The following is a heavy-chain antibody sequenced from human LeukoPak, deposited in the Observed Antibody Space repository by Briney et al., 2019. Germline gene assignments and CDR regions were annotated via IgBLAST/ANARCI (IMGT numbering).Heavy chain of an antibody. J-gene: IGHJ4*02. D-gene: IGHD6-13*01. CDR1: GFTFSSYS. Sequence: GGSLRLSCAASGFTFSSYSMNWVRQAPGKGLEWVSFISSSSSTIYYADSVKGRFTISRDNSKNTLYLQMNSLRGEDTAVYYCAKATRPADSSSNYVDFDCWGQGTRVTVSS. CDR2: ISSSSSTI. V-gene: IGHV3-48*01. CDR3: AKATRPADSSSNYVDFDC.